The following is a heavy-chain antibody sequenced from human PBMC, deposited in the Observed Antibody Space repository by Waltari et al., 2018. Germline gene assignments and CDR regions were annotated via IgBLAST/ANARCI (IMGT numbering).Heavy chain of an antibody. V-gene: IGHV3-53*01. CDR2: IYSAGST. CDR1: GFPVISHY. Sequence: EVHLVEYGGGLIQTGGSLRLSCAAPGFPVISHYIPLVRQAPGKGLEWVSFIYSAGSTYYADSVKGRFTISRDNSNNTVYLQMSGLRAADTAVYYCARTIAVASTWYFDLWGRGTLVTVSS. D-gene: IGHD6-19*01. J-gene: IGHJ2*01. CDR3: ARTIAVASTWYFDL.